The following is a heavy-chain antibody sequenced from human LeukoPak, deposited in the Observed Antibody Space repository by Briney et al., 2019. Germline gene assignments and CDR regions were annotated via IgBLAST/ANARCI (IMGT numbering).Heavy chain of an antibody. CDR3: ARDMAVRTFDY. CDR1: GYTFTSYD. J-gene: IGHJ4*02. CDR2: MNPNSGNT. Sequence: ASVKVSCKASGYTFTSYDINWVRQATGQGLEWMGWMNPNSGNTGYAQKFQGRVTMTGDTSISTAYMELSSLRSEDTAVYYCARDMAVRTFDYWGQGTLVTVSS. D-gene: IGHD2-21*01. V-gene: IGHV1-8*01.